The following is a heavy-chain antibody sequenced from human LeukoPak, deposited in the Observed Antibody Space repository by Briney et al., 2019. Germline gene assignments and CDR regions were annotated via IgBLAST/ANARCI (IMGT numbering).Heavy chain of an antibody. CDR2: IYTSGST. CDR1: GGSISSGSYY. D-gene: IGHD5-18*01. CDR3: ARDPGTTVDTATKYYYYYYMDV. J-gene: IGHJ6*03. V-gene: IGHV4-61*02. Sequence: SQTLSLTCTVSGGSISSGSYYWSWIRQPAGKGLEWIGRIYTSGSTNYNPSLKSRVTISVDTSKNQFSLKLSSVTAADTAVYYCARDPGTTVDTATKYYYYYYMDVWGKGTTVTISS.